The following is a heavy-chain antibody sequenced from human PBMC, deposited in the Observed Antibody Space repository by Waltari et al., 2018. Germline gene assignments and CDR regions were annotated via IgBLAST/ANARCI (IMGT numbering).Heavy chain of an antibody. Sequence: EVQLVQSGAEVKKPGATVKISCKASGYTFTDYYMHWVQQAPGKGLEWMGRVDPEDGETIDAEKCQGRVTITADTSTDTAYMELNSLRAEDTAVYYCAKDALWFPMGHWGQGTLVTVSS. D-gene: IGHD2-21*01. CDR2: VDPEDGET. CDR1: GYTFTDYY. J-gene: IGHJ1*01. CDR3: AKDALWFPMGH. V-gene: IGHV1-69-2*01.